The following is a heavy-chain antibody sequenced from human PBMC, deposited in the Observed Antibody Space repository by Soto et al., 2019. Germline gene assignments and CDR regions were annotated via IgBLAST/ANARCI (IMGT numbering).Heavy chain of an antibody. CDR3: ARGRYGDY. D-gene: IGHD1-1*01. Sequence: QVHLVQSGAEVKKPGASVKVSCKASGYTFTSYGITWVRQAPGQGLEWMGWISAHNGNTDYAQKLQGRVIVTRDTSTSTAYMELRCLIADDPAVYYCARGRYGDYWGQGDLVTVSS. J-gene: IGHJ4*02. CDR1: GYTFTSYG. CDR2: ISAHNGNT. V-gene: IGHV1-18*01.